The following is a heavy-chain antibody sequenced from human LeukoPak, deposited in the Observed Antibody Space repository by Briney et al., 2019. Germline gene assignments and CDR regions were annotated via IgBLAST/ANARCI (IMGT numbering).Heavy chain of an antibody. D-gene: IGHD3-16*01. CDR3: ARRGIWDLQIGNWFDP. J-gene: IGHJ5*02. V-gene: IGHV4-39*01. Sequence: PSETLSLTCSISGDSITTNSYWWGWIRQPPGKGLEWLGCIYSSGNSYYNPSLKTRATISPDTSKNQYSLRLTSVTAADTAIYYCARRGIWDLQIGNWFDPWGQEILVIVSS. CDR1: GDSITTNSYW. CDR2: IYSSGNS.